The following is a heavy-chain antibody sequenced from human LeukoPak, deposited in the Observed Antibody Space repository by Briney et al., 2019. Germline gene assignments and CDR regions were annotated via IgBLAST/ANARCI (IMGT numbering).Heavy chain of an antibody. J-gene: IGHJ4*02. CDR2: INHSGST. Sequence: SETLSLTCAVYGGSFSGYYWSWIRQPPGKGLEWIGEINHSGSTNYNPSLKSRVTISVYTSKNQFSLKLSSVTAADTAVYYCAGRAGTGGGPDDYWGQGTLVTVSS. CDR1: GGSFSGYY. D-gene: IGHD6-19*01. V-gene: IGHV4-34*01. CDR3: AGRAGTGGGPDDY.